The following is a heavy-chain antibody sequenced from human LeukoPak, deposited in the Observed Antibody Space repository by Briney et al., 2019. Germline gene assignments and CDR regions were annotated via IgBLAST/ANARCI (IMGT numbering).Heavy chain of an antibody. V-gene: IGHV3-21*01. Sequence: PGGSLRLYCAASGFTFSSYSMNWVRQAPGKGLEWVSSISSSSYIYYADSVKGRFTISRDNAKNSLYLQMNSLRAEDTAVYYCAGGIAVAGKIWWGQGTLVTVSS. D-gene: IGHD6-19*01. J-gene: IGHJ4*02. CDR1: GFTFSSYS. CDR2: ISSSSYI. CDR3: AGGIAVAGKIW.